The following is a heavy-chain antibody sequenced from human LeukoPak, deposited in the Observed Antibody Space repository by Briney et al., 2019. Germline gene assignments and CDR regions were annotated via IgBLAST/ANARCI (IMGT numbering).Heavy chain of an antibody. CDR3: ARARTFWGGYYRQLPDAFDI. D-gene: IGHD3-3*01. J-gene: IGHJ3*02. CDR1: GGSFSGYY. Sequence: SETLSLTCAVYGGSFSGYYWSWIRQPPGKGLEWIGEINHSGSTNYNPSLKSRVTISVDTSKNQFSLKLSSVTAADTAVYYCARARTFWGGYYRQLPDAFDIWGQGTMVTVSS. CDR2: INHSGST. V-gene: IGHV4-34*01.